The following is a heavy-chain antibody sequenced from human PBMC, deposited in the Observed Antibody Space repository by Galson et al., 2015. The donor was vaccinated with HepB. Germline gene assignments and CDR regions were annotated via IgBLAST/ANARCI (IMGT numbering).Heavy chain of an antibody. V-gene: IGHV6-1*01. D-gene: IGHD6-19*01. CDR3: ARTGYSSGWGDAFDI. CDR1: GDSVSSNSAA. Sequence: CAISGDSVSSNSAAWNWIRQSPSRGLEWLGRTYYRSKWYNDYAVSVKSRITINPDTSKNQFSLQLNSVTPEDTAVYYCARTGYSSGWGDAFDIWGQGTMVTVSS. J-gene: IGHJ3*02. CDR2: TYYRSKWYN.